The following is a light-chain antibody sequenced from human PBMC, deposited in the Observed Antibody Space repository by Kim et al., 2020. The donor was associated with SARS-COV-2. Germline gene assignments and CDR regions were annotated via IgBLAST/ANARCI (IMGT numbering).Light chain of an antibody. J-gene: IGLJ3*02. CDR3: YSAADNTWV. CDR1: VLAKKY. Sequence: VSPGKSARITCTVGVLAKKYARWFKQKAGQAPVLVIYKDSERPSGIPERVSGSSSGTTVTLTISGAQVEDEADYYCYSAADNTWVFGRGTQLTVL. CDR2: KDS. V-gene: IGLV3-27*01.